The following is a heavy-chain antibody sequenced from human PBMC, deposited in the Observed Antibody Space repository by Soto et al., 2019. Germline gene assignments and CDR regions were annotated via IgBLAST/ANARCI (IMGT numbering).Heavy chain of an antibody. CDR2: IRTNGGST. CDR3: ARGDDYVPFDY. Sequence: EVQLVESGGGLVQPGGSLRLSCAASGFIFSAYPMHWVRQAPGKGLEYVSAIRTNGGSTYYANSVKGRFIISRDNSKNTLYLQMGSLRAEDMAIYYCARGDDYVPFDYWGQGTVVTVSS. V-gene: IGHV3-64*01. J-gene: IGHJ4*02. CDR1: GFIFSAYP. D-gene: IGHD4-17*01.